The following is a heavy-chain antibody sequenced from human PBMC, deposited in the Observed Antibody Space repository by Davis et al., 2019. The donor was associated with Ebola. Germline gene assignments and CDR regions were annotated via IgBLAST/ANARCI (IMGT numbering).Heavy chain of an antibody. CDR2: IKQDGSEK. D-gene: IGHD3-3*01. Sequence: GGSLRLSCAASGFTFSYYYMSWVRQAPGKGLEWVANIKQDGSEKYYVDSVKGRFTISRDNAKNSLYLQMNSLRAEDTAVYYCARDGQYYDFWSGYSDYWGQGTLVTVSS. V-gene: IGHV3-7*01. CDR3: ARDGQYYDFWSGYSDY. J-gene: IGHJ4*02. CDR1: GFTFSYYY.